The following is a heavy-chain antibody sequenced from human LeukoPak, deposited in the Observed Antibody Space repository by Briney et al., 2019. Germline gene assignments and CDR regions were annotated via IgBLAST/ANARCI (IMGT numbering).Heavy chain of an antibody. CDR3: ARVQVSDDNWGFFDY. J-gene: IGHJ4*02. CDR1: GYTFTGYY. Sequence: ASVKVSCKASGYTFTGYYLHWVRQAPGQGLEWMGWINPNSGGSNCAQKFQGGVTMTRETSISTAYMELSRLSSDDTAVYYCARVQVSDDNWGFFDYWGQGTLVTVSS. V-gene: IGHV1-2*02. D-gene: IGHD1-1*01. CDR2: INPNSGGS.